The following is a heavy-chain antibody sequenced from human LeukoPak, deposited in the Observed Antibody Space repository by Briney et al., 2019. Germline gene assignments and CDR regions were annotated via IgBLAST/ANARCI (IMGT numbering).Heavy chain of an antibody. V-gene: IGHV3-23*01. CDR3: ATKVIGSYYFDY. CDR1: GFTVSSNY. CDR2: ISGSGGST. J-gene: IGHJ4*02. Sequence: PGGSLRLSCAASGFTVSSNYMSWVRQAPGKGLEWVSAISGSGGSTYYADSVKGRFTISRDNSKNTLYLQMNSLRAEDTAVYYCATKVIGSYYFDYWGQGTLVTVSS. D-gene: IGHD2-21*01.